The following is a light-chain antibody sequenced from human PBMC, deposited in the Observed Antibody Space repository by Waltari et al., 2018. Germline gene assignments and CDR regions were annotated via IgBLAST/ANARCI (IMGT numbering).Light chain of an antibody. CDR2: STT. Sequence: QTVVTQEPSLTVSPGGTVTLTCASSTGTVTSHYYPNWFQQKPGQAPRVLIFSTTSRDSWTPARFSGSLLGGKAALTVSGVQPEDEADYYCLLYYGGAQPWVFGGGTKLTVL. J-gene: IGLJ3*02. V-gene: IGLV7-43*01. CDR3: LLYYGGAQPWV. CDR1: TGTVTSHYY.